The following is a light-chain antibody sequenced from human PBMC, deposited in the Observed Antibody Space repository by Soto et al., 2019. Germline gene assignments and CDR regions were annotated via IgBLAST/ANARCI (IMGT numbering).Light chain of an antibody. CDR2: RAS. CDR3: QQYTNAPRT. V-gene: IGKV3-20*01. Sequence: EIVLTHSPGTLSLSPGETATLSCRASQSINNYFLAWHQQRPGQAPRLLIFRASQRASGIPDRFRGSGSGTDFTLTITRLEPEDFAVYYCQQYTNAPRTFGQGTKVDIK. J-gene: IGKJ1*01. CDR1: QSINNYF.